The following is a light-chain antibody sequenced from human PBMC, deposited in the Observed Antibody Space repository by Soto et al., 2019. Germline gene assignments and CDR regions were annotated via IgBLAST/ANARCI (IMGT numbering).Light chain of an antibody. J-gene: IGKJ2*01. V-gene: IGKV4-1*01. CDR1: QTILYGSANRNH. Sequence: DIVMTQSPDSLAVSLGERATINCKSSQTILYGSANRNHLNWYQQKPGQPPKLLIYWASTRESGVPDRFSGGGSGTDFTLTISSLQAEDVAIYSCQHYSVTPYPFGQGNKLEIK. CDR3: QHYSVTPYP. CDR2: WAS.